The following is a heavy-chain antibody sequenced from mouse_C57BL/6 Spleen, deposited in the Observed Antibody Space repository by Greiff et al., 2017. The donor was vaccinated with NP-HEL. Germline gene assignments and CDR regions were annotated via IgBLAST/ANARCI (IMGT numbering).Heavy chain of an antibody. Sequence: QVQLQQSGAELVKPGASVKLSCKASGYTFTSYWMHWVKQRPGQGLEWIGMIHPNSGSTNYNEKFKSKATLTVDKSSSTAYMQLSSLTSEDSAVYYCAFLYDGINMDYWGQGTSVTVSS. CDR3: AFLYDGINMDY. CDR1: GYTFTSYW. CDR2: IHPNSGST. V-gene: IGHV1-64*01. D-gene: IGHD2-12*01. J-gene: IGHJ4*01.